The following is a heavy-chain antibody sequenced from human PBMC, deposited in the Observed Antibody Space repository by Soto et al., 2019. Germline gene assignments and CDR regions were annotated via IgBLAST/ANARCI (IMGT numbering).Heavy chain of an antibody. CDR3: QPPAVL. V-gene: IGHV3-23*01. J-gene: IGHJ2*01. CDR1: GFTFSDYT. D-gene: IGHD6-19*01. Sequence: EVNLLESGGGLVRPGGSLRLSCVASGFTFSDYTMSWVRQAPGKGLEWISIINGNGEITSYADSVKGRFTVSRDNSKNTLYLQMDGLKAEDTAVYFCQPPAVLWGRGTLVSVS. CDR2: INGNGEIT.